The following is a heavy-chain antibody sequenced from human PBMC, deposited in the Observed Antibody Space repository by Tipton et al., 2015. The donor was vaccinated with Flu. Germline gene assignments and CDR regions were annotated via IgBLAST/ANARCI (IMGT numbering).Heavy chain of an antibody. CDR3: ARGPPITIFGVVIKTRWYFDY. Sequence: QSGPEVKKPGASVKVSCKASGYTFTSYDINWVRQATGQGLEWMGWMNPNSGNTGYAQKFQGRVTMTRNTSISTAYMELSSLRSEDTAVYYCARGPPITIFGVVIKTRWYFDYWGQGTLVTVSS. D-gene: IGHD3-3*01. J-gene: IGHJ4*02. V-gene: IGHV1-8*01. CDR2: MNPNSGNT. CDR1: GYTFTSYD.